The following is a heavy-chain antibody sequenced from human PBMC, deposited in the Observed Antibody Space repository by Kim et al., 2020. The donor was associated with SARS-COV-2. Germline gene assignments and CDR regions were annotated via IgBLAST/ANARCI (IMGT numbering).Heavy chain of an antibody. D-gene: IGHD1-26*01. CDR1: GFTFSSYT. V-gene: IGHV3-21*01. J-gene: IGHJ6*02. CDR3: ARQAEWIGSYFAYYYTMDV. CDR2: ITSSSTFI. Sequence: GGSLRLSCAASGFTFSSYTMNWVRQAPGKGLEWVSSITSSSTFIYYAESVRGRFTISRDNAKNSLHLQLNSLRAEDTSIYYCARQAEWIGSYFAYYYTMDVWGQGTTVTVSS.